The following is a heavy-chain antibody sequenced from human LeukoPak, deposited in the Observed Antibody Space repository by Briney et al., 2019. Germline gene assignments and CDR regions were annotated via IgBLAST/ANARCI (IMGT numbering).Heavy chain of an antibody. Sequence: WGSLTLSCSVSGYTFNNYFLRWLRRPPGGGVVWFSRINGDGGSTFYEQSVKGRFTISGDTAKNTLSLQLNCVRAEDTAVYYCARHVDTTRWFDPWGQGTLVTVSS. D-gene: IGHD1-26*01. CDR3: ARHVDTTRWFDP. V-gene: IGHV3-74*01. CDR2: INGDGGST. CDR1: GYTFNNYF. J-gene: IGHJ5*02.